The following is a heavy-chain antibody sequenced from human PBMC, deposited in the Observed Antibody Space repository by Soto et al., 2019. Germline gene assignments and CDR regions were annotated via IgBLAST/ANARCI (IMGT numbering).Heavy chain of an antibody. CDR2: ISTYNGDT. D-gene: IGHD2-15*01. CDR1: GYTFSTSG. CDR3: SRAGAAPYYYYGMDV. V-gene: IGHV1-18*01. Sequence: GASVKVSCKASGYTFSTSGMSWVRQAPGQGLEWMGWISTYNGDTNDAPKFQDRVTMTSDTSTSTVYMELRSLRSDDTAVYYCSRAGAAPYYYYGMDVWGQGTRVTV. J-gene: IGHJ6*02.